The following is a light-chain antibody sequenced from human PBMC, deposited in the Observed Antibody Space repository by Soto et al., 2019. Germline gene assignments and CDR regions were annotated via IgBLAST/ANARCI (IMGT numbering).Light chain of an antibody. CDR2: AAS. V-gene: IGKV1-39*01. CDR3: QQSYNTLNT. J-gene: IGKJ5*01. Sequence: DIQMTQSPSSLSASVGDRVTITCRASQTISNNLNWYQQKPGKAPKVLIYAASSLQSGVPSRFSGSGSGTDFTLTISSLQPEDFATYYCQQSYNTLNTFGQGTRLEIK. CDR1: QTISNN.